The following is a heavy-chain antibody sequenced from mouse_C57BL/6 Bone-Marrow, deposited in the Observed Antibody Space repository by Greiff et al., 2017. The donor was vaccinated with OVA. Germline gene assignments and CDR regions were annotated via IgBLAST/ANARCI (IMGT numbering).Heavy chain of an antibody. CDR3: ARHKGYGSSYFDY. V-gene: IGHV5-6*01. D-gene: IGHD1-1*01. J-gene: IGHJ2*01. CDR2: ISSGGSYT. Sequence: LMESGGDFVKPGGSLKLSCAASGFTFSSYGMSWVRQTPDKRLEWVATISSGGSYTYYPDSVKGRFTISRDNAKNTLYLQMSSLKSEDTAMYYCARHKGYGSSYFDYWGQGTTLTVSS. CDR1: GFTFSSYG.